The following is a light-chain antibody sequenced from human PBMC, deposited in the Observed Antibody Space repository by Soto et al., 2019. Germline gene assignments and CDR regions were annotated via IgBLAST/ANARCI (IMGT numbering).Light chain of an antibody. CDR1: QSVSSSY. V-gene: IGKV3-20*01. Sequence: EIVLAQSPGTLSLSPGEIATLSCRASQSVSSSYLAWYQQKPGQAPRLLIYGVSSRATGIPDGFSGSGSATDFTLTISRLEPEDFAVYYCQQYGRSPTFGQGTRLENK. CDR3: QQYGRSPT. CDR2: GVS. J-gene: IGKJ5*01.